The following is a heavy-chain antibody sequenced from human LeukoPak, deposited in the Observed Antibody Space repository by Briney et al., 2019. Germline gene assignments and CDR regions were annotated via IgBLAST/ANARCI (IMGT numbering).Heavy chain of an antibody. D-gene: IGHD6-6*01. J-gene: IGHJ6*03. CDR2: IYYSGST. V-gene: IGHV4-30-4*08. CDR1: GGSISSGDYY. CDR3: ATTRIAAHYYYYYMDV. Sequence: SETLSLTCTVSGGSISSGDYYWSWIRQPPGKGLEWIGYIYYSGSTYYNLSLKSRVTISVDTSKNQFSLKLSSVTAADTAVYYCATTRIAAHYYYYYMDVWGKGTTVTVSS.